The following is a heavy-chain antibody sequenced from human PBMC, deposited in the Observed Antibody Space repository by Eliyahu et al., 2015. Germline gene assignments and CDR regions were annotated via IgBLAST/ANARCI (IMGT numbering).Heavy chain of an antibody. CDR2: RNPNSGNT. CDR1: XYTFTSYX. J-gene: IGHJ6*02. CDR3: ARGRYSSSSISKYYYYGMDV. D-gene: IGHD6-6*01. V-gene: IGHV1-8*01. Sequence: QVQLVXSGAEVKKPGASXXVSCKASXYTFTSYXINWVRQATGQGLEWMGWRNPNSGNTGYAQKFQGRVTMTRNTSISXAYMELSSLRSEDTAVYYCARGRYSSSSISKYYYYGMDVWGQGTTVTVSS.